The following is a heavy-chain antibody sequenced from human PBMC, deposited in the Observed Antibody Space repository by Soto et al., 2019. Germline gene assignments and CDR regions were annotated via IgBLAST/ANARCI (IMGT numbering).Heavy chain of an antibody. CDR3: VRVGVERQFPYYFDF. J-gene: IGHJ4*02. D-gene: IGHD1-26*01. CDR2: IYPDDSDA. V-gene: IGHV5-51*01. CDR1: GYSFNTYY. Sequence: EVQLVQSGAEVKKAGESLRISCKGSGYSFNTYYIAWVRQVPGKGLEWMGVIYPDDSDAKYSPSFQGHITISADKSINTAYLQWNSLRAADSATYYSVRVGVERQFPYYFDFWGQGTLVAVSS.